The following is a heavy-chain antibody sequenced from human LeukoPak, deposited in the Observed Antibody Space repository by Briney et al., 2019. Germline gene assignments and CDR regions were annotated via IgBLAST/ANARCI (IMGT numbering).Heavy chain of an antibody. J-gene: IGHJ2*01. D-gene: IGHD3-3*02. CDR1: GFTVSTNY. CDR3: ARVGDHFHWYLDL. V-gene: IGHV3-53*01. CDR2: LYSGSST. Sequence: GGSLRLSCAASGFTVSTNYMNWVRQAPGKGLEWVSILYSGSSTYYADSVEGRFIVSRDSSKNTLSLQMNDLRAEDTAVYYCARVGDHFHWYLDLWGRGTLVSVSS.